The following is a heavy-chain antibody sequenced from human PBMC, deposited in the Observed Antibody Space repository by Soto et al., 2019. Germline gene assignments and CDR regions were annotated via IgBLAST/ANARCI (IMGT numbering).Heavy chain of an antibody. CDR3: ARAPYYYDSSGYYYVDAFDI. CDR2: IYHSGST. Sequence: QLQLQESGSGLVKPSQTLSLTCAVSGGSISSGGYSWSWIRQPPGKGLEWIGYIYHSGSTYYNPSLKSRVTLSVDRSKNQFSLKLSSVTAADTAVYYCARAPYYYDSSGYYYVDAFDIWGQGTMVTVSS. J-gene: IGHJ3*02. D-gene: IGHD3-22*01. CDR1: GGSISSGGYS. V-gene: IGHV4-30-2*01.